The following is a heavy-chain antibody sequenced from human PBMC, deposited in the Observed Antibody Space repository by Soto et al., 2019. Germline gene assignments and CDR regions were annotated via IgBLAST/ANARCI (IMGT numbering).Heavy chain of an antibody. CDR2: INHSGST. Sequence: SETLSLTCAVYGGSFSGYYWSWIRQPPGKGLEWIGEINHSGSTNYNPSLKSRVTISVDTSKNQFSLKLSSVTAADTAVYYCARAHRVVRGVILWGQGTLVTVSS. CDR3: ARAHRVVRGVIL. D-gene: IGHD3-10*01. J-gene: IGHJ4*02. V-gene: IGHV4-34*01. CDR1: GGSFSGYY.